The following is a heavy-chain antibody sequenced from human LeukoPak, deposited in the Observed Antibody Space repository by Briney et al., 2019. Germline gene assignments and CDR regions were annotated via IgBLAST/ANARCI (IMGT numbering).Heavy chain of an antibody. CDR3: ASAGYCGGDCYLQDAFDI. CDR2: IYSGGST. Sequence: GGSLSFSCAASGFTVSSNYMSWVRQAPGKGLEWVSVIYSGGSTYYADSVKGRFTISRDNSKNTLYLQMNSLRAEDTAVYYCASAGYCGGDCYLQDAFDIWGQGTMVTVSS. CDR1: GFTVSSNY. D-gene: IGHD2-21*02. J-gene: IGHJ3*02. V-gene: IGHV3-53*01.